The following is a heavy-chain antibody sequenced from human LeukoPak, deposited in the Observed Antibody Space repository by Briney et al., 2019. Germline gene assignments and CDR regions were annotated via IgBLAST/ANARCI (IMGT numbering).Heavy chain of an antibody. D-gene: IGHD1-7*01. CDR3: ARDWPITGTFDY. CDR2: ISAYNGNT. J-gene: IGHJ4*02. V-gene: IGHV1-18*01. CDR1: GYTFTSYG. Sequence: ASVKVSCMASGYTFTSYGISWVRQAPGQGLEWMGWISAYNGNTNYAQKLQGRVTMTTDTSTSTAYMELRSLRSDDTAVYYCARDWPITGTFDYWGQGTLVTVSS.